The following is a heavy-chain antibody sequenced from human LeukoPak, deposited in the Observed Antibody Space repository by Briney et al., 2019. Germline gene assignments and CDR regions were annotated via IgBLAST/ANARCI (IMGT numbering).Heavy chain of an antibody. Sequence: GGSLRLSCAASGLTFINYAMSWVRQAPGKGLEWVSTISGSGGSTYYADSVKGRFTISRDNSKNTLHLQMNTLRAEDTAVYYCAKYLRSGSFYDYWGQGTLVTVSS. V-gene: IGHV3-23*01. D-gene: IGHD1-26*01. CDR1: GLTFINYA. CDR2: ISGSGGST. CDR3: AKYLRSGSFYDY. J-gene: IGHJ4*02.